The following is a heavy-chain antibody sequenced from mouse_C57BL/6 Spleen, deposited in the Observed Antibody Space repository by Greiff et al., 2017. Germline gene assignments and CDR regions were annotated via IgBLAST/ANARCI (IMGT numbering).Heavy chain of an antibody. CDR2: IRNKANGYTT. Sequence: EVMLVASGGGLVQPGGSLSLSCAASGFTFTDYYMSWVRQPPGKALAWLGFIRNKANGYTTEYSASVKGRFTISRDNSQSILYLQMNALRAEDSATYYCARSHYDAWFAYWGQGTLGTVSA. CDR1: GFTFTDYY. D-gene: IGHD2-4*01. V-gene: IGHV7-3*01. CDR3: ARSHYDAWFAY. J-gene: IGHJ3*01.